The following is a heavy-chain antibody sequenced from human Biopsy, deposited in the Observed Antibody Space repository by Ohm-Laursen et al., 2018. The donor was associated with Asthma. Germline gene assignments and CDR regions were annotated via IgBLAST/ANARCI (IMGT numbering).Heavy chain of an antibody. CDR2: IHYSGST. D-gene: IGHD2-15*01. V-gene: IGHV4-59*01. CDR3: AGFCSGGNCPDH. J-gene: IGHJ4*02. CDR1: GVSIRSYY. Sequence: SETLSLTCTVSGVSIRSYYWTWIRQPPGKGLEWIGNIHYSGSTYSNPSLKSRVTISVDTSKKQISLRLSSVIAADTDVYYCAGFCSGGNCPDHWGQGTLVTVSS.